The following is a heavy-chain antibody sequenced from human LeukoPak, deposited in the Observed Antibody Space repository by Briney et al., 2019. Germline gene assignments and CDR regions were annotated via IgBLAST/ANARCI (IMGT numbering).Heavy chain of an antibody. CDR1: GYTFLSYA. CDR2: INTGNGNT. V-gene: IGHV1-3*04. CDR3: AKVESSSSFDY. D-gene: IGHD6-6*01. J-gene: IGHJ4*02. Sequence: ASVKVSCKASGYTFLSYAIHWVRQAPGQGLEWMGWINTGNGNTKYSQTFQGRVTITRDTSASTAYMELSSLRFDDTAVYYCAKVESSSSFDYWGQGTLVTVSS.